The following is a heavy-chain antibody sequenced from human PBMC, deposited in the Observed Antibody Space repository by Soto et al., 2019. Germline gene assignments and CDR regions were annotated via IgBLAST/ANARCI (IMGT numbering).Heavy chain of an antibody. CDR2: ISYDGSNK. V-gene: IGHV3-30*18. CDR3: AKDHFSLLVDTAMAFDY. J-gene: IGHJ4*02. D-gene: IGHD5-18*01. CDR1: GFTFSSYG. Sequence: GGSLRLSCAASGFTFSSYGMHWVRQAPGKGLEWVAVISYDGSNKYYADSVKGRFTISRDNSKNTLYLQMNSLRAEDTAVYYCAKDHFSLLVDTAMAFDYWGQGTLVTVSS.